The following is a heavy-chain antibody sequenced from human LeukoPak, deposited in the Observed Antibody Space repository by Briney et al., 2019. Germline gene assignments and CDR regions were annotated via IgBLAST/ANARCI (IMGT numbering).Heavy chain of an antibody. CDR2: IYPGDSDT. D-gene: IGHD3-3*01. V-gene: IGHV5-51*01. CDR3: ARQNDFRLDY. CDR1: EYSFTSLW. Sequence: GESLKISCKGAEYSFTSLWIGWVRQMPGKGLEWMGIIYPGDSDTRYSPSLQGQVTISVDTSIGTAYLQWSSLKASDTAIYYCARQNDFRLDYWGQGTLVTVS. J-gene: IGHJ4*02.